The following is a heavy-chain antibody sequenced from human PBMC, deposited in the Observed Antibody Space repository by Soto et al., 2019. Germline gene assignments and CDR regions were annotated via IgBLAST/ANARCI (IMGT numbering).Heavy chain of an antibody. J-gene: IGHJ3*01. CDR3: TTDLEVVAATSIHL. D-gene: IGHD2-15*01. CDR1: GFTFSNAW. V-gene: IGHV3-15*01. Sequence: PVGSMRLSCAASGFTFSNAWMSWFRQAPGKGLEWVGRIKGKTDGGTADYAAPVKGRFTISRDDSKNTLYLQMNSLKTEDTAGYYCTTDLEVVAATSIHLRGHGTMVTF. CDR2: IKGKTDGGTA.